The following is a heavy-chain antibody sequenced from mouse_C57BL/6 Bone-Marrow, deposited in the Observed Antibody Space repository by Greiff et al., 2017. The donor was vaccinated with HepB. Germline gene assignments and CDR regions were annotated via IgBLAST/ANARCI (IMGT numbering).Heavy chain of an antibody. V-gene: IGHV5-9-1*02. CDR3: TRSYYSNYSWFAY. CDR1: GFTFSSYA. Sequence: DVKLQESGEGLVKPGGSLKLSCAASGFTFSSYAMSWVRQTPEKRLEWVAYISSGGDYIYYADTLKGRFTISRDNARNTLYLQMSSLKSEDTAMYYCTRSYYSNYSWFAYWGQGTLVTVSA. CDR2: ISSGGDYI. D-gene: IGHD2-5*01. J-gene: IGHJ3*01.